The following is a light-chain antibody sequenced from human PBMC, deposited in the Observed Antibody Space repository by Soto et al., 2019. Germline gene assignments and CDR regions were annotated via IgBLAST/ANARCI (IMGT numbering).Light chain of an antibody. J-gene: IGKJ2*01. V-gene: IGKV3-20*01. Sequence: EIVLTQSPGTLSLSPGERATLSCRASQSVNNNYLAWYQQKPGQAPRPPIYGASSRATGIPDRFSGSGSGTDFTLTISRLEPEDFAVYYCQQYGSSQYTFGQGTKLEIK. CDR2: GAS. CDR3: QQYGSSQYT. CDR1: QSVNNNY.